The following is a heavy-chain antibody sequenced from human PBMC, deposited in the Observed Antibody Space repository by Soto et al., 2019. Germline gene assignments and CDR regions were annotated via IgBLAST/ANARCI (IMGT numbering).Heavy chain of an antibody. CDR2: INQDGGKK. V-gene: IGHV3-7*01. J-gene: IGHJ4*02. Sequence: GGSLRLSCAASGFTFSTYWMDWVRQTPGKGLEWVANINQDGGKKNYVDSVKGRFTISRDNAKNSLYLQMSSLTAEDSALYYCSRSLNSWGQGTLVTVSS. CDR1: GFTFSTYW. CDR3: SRSLNS.